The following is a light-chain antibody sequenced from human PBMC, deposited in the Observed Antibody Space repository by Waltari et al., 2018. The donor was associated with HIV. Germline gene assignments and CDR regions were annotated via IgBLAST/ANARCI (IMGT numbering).Light chain of an antibody. J-gene: IGLJ2*01. Sequence: QAVLTHPPSVSAAPGQKVSIACSGNSFNIGSNYVSWYQQLPGRAPKLLIYNTNERPSGIPDRFSGSVSDTSATLGITGLQTGDEAYYYCGTWDNSLRAGVFGGGTKLTVL. CDR2: NTN. CDR1: SFNIGSNY. V-gene: IGLV1-51*01. CDR3: GTWDNSLRAGV.